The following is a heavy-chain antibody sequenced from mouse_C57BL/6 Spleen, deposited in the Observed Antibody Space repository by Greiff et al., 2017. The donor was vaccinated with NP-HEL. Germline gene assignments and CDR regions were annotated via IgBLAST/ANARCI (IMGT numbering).Heavy chain of an antibody. V-gene: IGHV5-17*01. Sequence: EVQRVESGGGLVKPGGSLKLSCAASGFTFSDYGMHWVRQAPEKGLEWVAYISSGSSTIYYADTVKGRFTISRDNAKNTLFLQMTSLRSEDTAMYYCARRYHSNYGGFAYWGQGTLVTVSA. J-gene: IGHJ3*01. CDR2: ISSGSSTI. CDR1: GFTFSDYG. CDR3: ARRYHSNYGGFAY. D-gene: IGHD2-5*01.